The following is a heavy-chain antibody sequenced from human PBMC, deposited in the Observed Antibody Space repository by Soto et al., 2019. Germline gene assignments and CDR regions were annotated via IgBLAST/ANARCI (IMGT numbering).Heavy chain of an antibody. CDR2: IKNDGSST. V-gene: IGHV3-74*01. D-gene: IGHD1-1*01. CDR1: GFTFNRNW. CDR3: AKFDDDYYYMDV. J-gene: IGHJ6*03. Sequence: RLSCAASGFTFNRNWMHWVRQAPGKGLVWVSRIKNDGSSTSYADSVKGRFSISRDNGKNTLYLQMKSLRVEDTAVYYCAKFDDDYYYMDVWGKGTTVTVSS.